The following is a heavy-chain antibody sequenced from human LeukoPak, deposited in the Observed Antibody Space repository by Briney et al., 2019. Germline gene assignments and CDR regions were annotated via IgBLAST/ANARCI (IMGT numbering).Heavy chain of an antibody. CDR1: GYTLTNYG. CDR2: ISTYNGNT. V-gene: IGHV1-18*01. D-gene: IGHD4-17*01. Sequence: ASVKVSCKASGYTLTNYGISWVRQAPGQGLEWMGWISTYNGNTNYPQNLQGRVTMTTDTPTSTAYMELRRLRSDDTAVYYCARSGGRFLDYGDAFDIWGQGTMVTVSS. CDR3: ARSGGRFLDYGDAFDI. J-gene: IGHJ3*02.